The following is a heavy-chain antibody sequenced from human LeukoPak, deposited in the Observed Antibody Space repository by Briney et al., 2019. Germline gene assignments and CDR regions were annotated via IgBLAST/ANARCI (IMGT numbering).Heavy chain of an antibody. CDR2: ISSNGRHP. Sequence: GGSLRLSCSASGFTFSIYAMYWVRPAPGKGLEDVSPISSNGRHPYYADSVKGRFTISRDNSRSTLYLQMTGLRVEDTAVYYCVKPGSSGWYEDVFDISGQGTMVTVSS. D-gene: IGHD6-19*01. CDR1: GFTFSIYA. CDR3: VKPGSSGWYEDVFDI. V-gene: IGHV3-64D*09. J-gene: IGHJ3*02.